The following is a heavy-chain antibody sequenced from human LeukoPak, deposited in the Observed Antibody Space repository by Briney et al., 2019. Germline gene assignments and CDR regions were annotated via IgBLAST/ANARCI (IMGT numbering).Heavy chain of an antibody. Sequence: GESLKISCEASGYRFSYYGIAWVRQMPGKGLEWMGVIYPYDSHTRYSPSFQGQVTISADKSISTAYLQWSSLKASDSAMYFCARLPNSGADLTWFDPWGQGTLVTVSS. CDR1: GYRFSYYG. CDR3: ARLPNSGADLTWFDP. CDR2: IYPYDSHT. V-gene: IGHV5-51*01. J-gene: IGHJ5*02. D-gene: IGHD3-10*01.